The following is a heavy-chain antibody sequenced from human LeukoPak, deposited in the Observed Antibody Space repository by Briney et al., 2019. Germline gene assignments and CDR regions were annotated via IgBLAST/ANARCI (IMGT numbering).Heavy chain of an antibody. Sequence: GGSLRLSCAASGFTFSTYTMNWVRQAPGKGLEWVSSISSSSNIYYADSVKGRLTISRDNAMNSVYLQMNSLRVEDTAVYYCARGYQRPDYWGQGTLITVSS. V-gene: IGHV3-21*01. CDR3: ARGYQRPDY. D-gene: IGHD2-2*01. CDR2: ISSSSNI. CDR1: GFTFSTYT. J-gene: IGHJ4*02.